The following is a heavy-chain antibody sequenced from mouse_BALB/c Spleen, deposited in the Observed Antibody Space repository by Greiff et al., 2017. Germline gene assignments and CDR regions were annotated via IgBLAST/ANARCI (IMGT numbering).Heavy chain of an antibody. V-gene: IGHV1S81*02. D-gene: IGHD1-1*01. J-gene: IGHJ2*01. CDR3: TRNFPNYYGSTLDY. CDR2: INPSNGGT. Sequence: VQLQQPGAELVKPGASVKLSCKASGYTFTSYYMYWVKQRPGQGLEWIGGINPSNGGTNFNEKFKSKATLTVDKSSSTAYMQLSSLTSEDSAVYYCTRNFPNYYGSTLDYWGQGTTLTVSS. CDR1: GYTFTSYY.